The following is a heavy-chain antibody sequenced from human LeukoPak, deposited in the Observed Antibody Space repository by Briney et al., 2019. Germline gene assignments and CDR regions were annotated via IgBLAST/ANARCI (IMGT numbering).Heavy chain of an antibody. CDR2: MNPNSGNT. D-gene: IGHD3-22*01. V-gene: IGHV1-8*01. CDR3: ARGEEYYYDSSGPTDY. J-gene: IGHJ4*02. CDR1: GYTFTSYD. Sequence: ASVKVSCKASGYTFTSYDINWVRQATGQGLEWMGWMNPNSGNTGYAQKFQGRVTMTRNTSISTAYMELSGLRSEDTAVYYCARGEEYYYDSSGPTDYWGQGTLVTVSS.